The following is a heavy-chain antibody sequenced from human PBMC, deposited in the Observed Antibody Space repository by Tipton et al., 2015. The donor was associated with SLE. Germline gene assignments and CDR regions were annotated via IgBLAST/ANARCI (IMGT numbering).Heavy chain of an antibody. CDR1: GGSITSSL. J-gene: IGHJ2*01. Sequence: TLSLTCTVSGGSITSSLLRLVPRPPGKGLEWIGYIYYSVGTNYNPSRKSRVTISVDTSKNQFSLKLSSVTAADTAVYYCARHRGYCSGGSCTPWFFDLCGR. CDR2: IYYSVGT. CDR3: ARHRGYCSGGSCTPWFFDL. D-gene: IGHD2-15*01. V-gene: IGHV4-59*08.